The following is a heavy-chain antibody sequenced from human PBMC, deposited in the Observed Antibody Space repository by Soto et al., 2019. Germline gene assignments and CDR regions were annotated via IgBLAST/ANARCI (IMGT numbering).Heavy chain of an antibody. J-gene: IGHJ4*02. D-gene: IGHD1-1*01. CDR3: ARASVELSGTDFDN. CDR2: IYYRGTT. CDR1: GGSISSSNYY. V-gene: IGHV4-39*01. Sequence: QLQLQESGPGLVKSSETLSLTCTVSGGSISSSNYYWGWIRQPPGKGLEWIGNIYYRGTTYYKASLKSRLTISVDTSKNQFSLKLSSGTAADTAVYYCARASVELSGTDFDNWGQGTLVTVSS.